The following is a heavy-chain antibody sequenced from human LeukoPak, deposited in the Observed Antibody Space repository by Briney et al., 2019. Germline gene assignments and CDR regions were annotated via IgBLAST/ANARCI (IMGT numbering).Heavy chain of an antibody. CDR3: ARVGPWVNPDYYYYYMDV. J-gene: IGHJ6*03. CDR1: GFTFSSYA. CDR2: ISYDGSNK. Sequence: GGSLRLSCAASGFTFSSYAMHWVRQAPGKGLEWVAVISYDGSNKYYADSVKGRFTISRDNAKNSLYLEMNSLRAEDTAVYYCARVGPWVNPDYYYYYMDVWGKGTTVTVSS. D-gene: IGHD1-14*01. V-gene: IGHV3-30*04.